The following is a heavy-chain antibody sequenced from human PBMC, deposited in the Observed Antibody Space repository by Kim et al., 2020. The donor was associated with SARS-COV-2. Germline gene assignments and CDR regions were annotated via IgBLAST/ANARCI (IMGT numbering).Heavy chain of an antibody. J-gene: IGHJ5*02. CDR3: ARHKEQWSNYNWFDP. D-gene: IGHD6-19*01. Sequence: PSLKSRFTISVDTSKNQFSLKLSSVTAADTAVYYCARHKEQWSNYNWFDPWGQGTLVTVSS. V-gene: IGHV4-59*08.